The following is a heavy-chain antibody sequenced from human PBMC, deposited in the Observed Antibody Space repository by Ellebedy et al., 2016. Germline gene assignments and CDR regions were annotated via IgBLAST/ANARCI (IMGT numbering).Heavy chain of an antibody. CDR2: IYYSGST. Sequence: SETLSLXXTVSGGSISSGDYYWSWIRQPPGKGLEWIGYIYYSGSTYYNPSLKSRVTISVDTSKNQFSLKLSSVTAADTAVYYCARGGPLWGYQLLPHFDYWGQGTLVTVSS. V-gene: IGHV4-30-4*01. D-gene: IGHD2-2*01. CDR1: GGSISSGDYY. J-gene: IGHJ4*02. CDR3: ARGGPLWGYQLLPHFDY.